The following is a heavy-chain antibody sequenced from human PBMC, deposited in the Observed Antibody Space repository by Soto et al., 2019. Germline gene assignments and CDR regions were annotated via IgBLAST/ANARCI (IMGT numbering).Heavy chain of an antibody. J-gene: IGHJ4*02. D-gene: IGHD1-1*01. Sequence: PGGSLRLSCAASAFTFSDYWTHWVRQAPGKGLVWVSCISGDGCETTYADSVKGRFTLSRDNAKSTVYLQMNSLRAEDTAMYYCVRDGRSPDIDFDSWGQGTLVTVSS. V-gene: IGHV3-74*01. CDR2: ISGDGCET. CDR3: VRDGRSPDIDFDS. CDR1: AFTFSDYW.